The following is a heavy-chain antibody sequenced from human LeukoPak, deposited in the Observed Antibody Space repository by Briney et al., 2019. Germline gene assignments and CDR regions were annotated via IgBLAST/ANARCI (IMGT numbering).Heavy chain of an antibody. CDR3: AKARVVVTAIPPYYFDY. V-gene: IGHV3-30*18. Sequence: PGGSLRLSCAASGFTFSSYAMSWVRQAPGKGLEWVAVISYDGSNKYYADSVKGRFTISRDNSKNTLYLQMNSLRAEDTAVYYCAKARVVVTAIPPYYFDYWGQGTLVTVSS. J-gene: IGHJ4*02. CDR1: GFTFSSYA. D-gene: IGHD2-21*02. CDR2: ISYDGSNK.